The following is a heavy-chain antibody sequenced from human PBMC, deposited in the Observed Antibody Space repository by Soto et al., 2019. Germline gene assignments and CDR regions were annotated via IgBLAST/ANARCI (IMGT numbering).Heavy chain of an antibody. V-gene: IGHV4-59*01. Sequence: PGKGLEWIGYIYNSCRTNYNPSLKSRVTLSVDTSKNQFSLKLSPVTAVETAVYYCARVYSGYDFDYRGQGTLVTVSS. J-gene: IGHJ4*02. CDR2: IYNSCRT. CDR3: ARVYSGYDFDY. D-gene: IGHD5-12*01.